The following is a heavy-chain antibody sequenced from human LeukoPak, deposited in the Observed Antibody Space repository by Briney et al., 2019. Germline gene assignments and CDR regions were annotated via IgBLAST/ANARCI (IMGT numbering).Heavy chain of an antibody. CDR3: ARDPNSSGWDYYFDY. CDR2: ISSSGSTI. CDR1: GFTFSDYY. J-gene: IGHJ4*02. D-gene: IGHD6-19*01. Sequence: GGSLRLSCAASGFTFSDYYMSWIRLAPGKGLEWVSYISSSGSTIYYADSVKGRFTISRDNAKNSLYLQMNSLRAEDTAVYYCARDPNSSGWDYYFDYWGQGTLVTVSS. V-gene: IGHV3-11*01.